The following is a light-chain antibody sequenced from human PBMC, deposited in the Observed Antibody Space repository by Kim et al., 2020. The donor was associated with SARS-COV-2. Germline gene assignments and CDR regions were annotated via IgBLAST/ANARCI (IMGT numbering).Light chain of an antibody. V-gene: IGKV1-5*03. CDR2: EAS. CDR3: QQYNTYSWT. J-gene: IGKJ1*01. Sequence: ASVGDRVTITCRASQSISGWLAWHQQKPGKAPKVLIYEASSLESGVSSRFTGSGSGTEFTLTISSLQPDDFSTYYCQQYNTYSWTFGQGTKVDIK. CDR1: QSISGW.